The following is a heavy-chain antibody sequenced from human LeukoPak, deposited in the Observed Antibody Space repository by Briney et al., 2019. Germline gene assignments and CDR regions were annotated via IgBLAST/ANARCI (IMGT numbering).Heavy chain of an antibody. CDR3: AKAISVGATTDAAD. CDR2: ISGSGGST. Sequence: EAGGSLRLSCAASGFTFDDYGMSWVRQAPGKGLEWVSAISGSGGSTYYADSVKGRFTISRDNSKNTLYLQMNSLRAEDTAVYYCAKAISVGATTDAADWGQGTLVTVSS. V-gene: IGHV3-23*01. D-gene: IGHD1-26*01. CDR1: GFTFDDYG. J-gene: IGHJ4*02.